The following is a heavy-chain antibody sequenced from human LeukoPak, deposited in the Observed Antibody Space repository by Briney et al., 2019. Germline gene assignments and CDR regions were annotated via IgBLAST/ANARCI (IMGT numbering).Heavy chain of an antibody. J-gene: IGHJ4*02. D-gene: IGHD1-26*01. V-gene: IGHV3-7*01. CDR3: ARGHLWWELLLDY. CDR1: GFTFSSYW. CDR2: IKQDGSEK. Sequence: GGSLRLSCAASGFTFSSYWMSWVRQAPGKGLEWVANIKQDGSEKYYVDSVKGRFTISRDNAKNSLHLQMNSLRAEDTAVYYCARGHLWWELLLDYWGQGTLVTVSS.